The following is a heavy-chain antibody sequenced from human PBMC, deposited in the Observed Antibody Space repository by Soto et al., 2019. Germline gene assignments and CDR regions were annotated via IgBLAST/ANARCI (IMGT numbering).Heavy chain of an antibody. CDR2: IIPIFGTA. D-gene: IGHD1-7*01. V-gene: IGHV1-69*13. Sequence: SVKVSCKASGYTFAGYYMHWVRQAPGQGLEWMGGIIPIFGTANYAQKFQGRVTITADESTSTAYMELSSLRSEDTAVYYCARDKKITGTHYYYYGMDVWGQGTTVTVSS. CDR1: GYTFAGYY. CDR3: ARDKKITGTHYYYYGMDV. J-gene: IGHJ6*02.